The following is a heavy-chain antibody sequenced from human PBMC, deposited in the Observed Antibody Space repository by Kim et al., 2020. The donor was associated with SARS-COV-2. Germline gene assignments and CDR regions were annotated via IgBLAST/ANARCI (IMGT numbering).Heavy chain of an antibody. J-gene: IGHJ6*02. CDR2: ISSSGSTI. V-gene: IGHV3-11*01. CDR1: GFTFSDYY. Sequence: GGSLRLSCAASGFTFSDYYMSWIRQAPGKGLEWVSYISSSGSTIYYADSVKGRFTISRDNAKNSLYLQMNSLRAEDTAVYYCARAGWKTRAPSKYYYYYYGMDVWGQGTTVTVSS. D-gene: IGHD1-1*01. CDR3: ARAGWKTRAPSKYYYYYYGMDV.